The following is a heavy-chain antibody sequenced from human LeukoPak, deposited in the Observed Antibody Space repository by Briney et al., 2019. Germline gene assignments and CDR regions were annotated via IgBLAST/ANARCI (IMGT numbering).Heavy chain of an antibody. CDR1: GGSISSGGYY. J-gene: IGHJ5*02. CDR3: ARAGIAAAGLYNWFDP. V-gene: IGHV4-30-2*01. D-gene: IGHD6-13*01. CDR2: IYHSGST. Sequence: PSQTLSLTCTVSGGSISSGGYYWSWIRQPPGKGLEWIGYIYHSGSTYYNPSLKSRVTISVDRSKNQFSLKLSSVTAADTAVYYCARAGIAAAGLYNWFDPWGQGTLVTVSS.